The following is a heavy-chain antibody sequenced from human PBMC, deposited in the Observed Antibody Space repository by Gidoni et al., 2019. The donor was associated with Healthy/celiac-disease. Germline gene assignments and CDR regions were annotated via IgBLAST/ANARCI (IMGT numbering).Heavy chain of an antibody. J-gene: IGHJ4*02. CDR2: INHSGST. Sequence: QVQLQQWGAGLLKPSETLSLTCAVYGGSFSGYYWSWIRHPPGKGLVWIGEINHSGSTNYNPSLKSRVTISVDTSKNQFSLKLSSVTAADTAVYYCARGDTHDYSNWFYFDYWGQGTLVTVSS. D-gene: IGHD4-4*01. CDR1: GGSFSGYY. V-gene: IGHV4-34*01. CDR3: ARGDTHDYSNWFYFDY.